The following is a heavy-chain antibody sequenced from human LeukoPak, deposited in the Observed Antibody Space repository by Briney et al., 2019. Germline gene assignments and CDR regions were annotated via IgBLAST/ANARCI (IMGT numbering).Heavy chain of an antibody. CDR3: ARRCSIAVGGRGLWYYGMDV. J-gene: IGHJ6*02. CDR1: GGSITISSYY. CDR2: IYYSGST. D-gene: IGHD6-19*01. Sequence: SETLSLTCTVSGGSITISSYYWGWIRQPPGKGLEWIGRIYYSGSTYYNPSLKSRVTISVDTSKNQFSLKLSSVTAADTAVYYCARRCSIAVGGRGLWYYGMDVWGQGTTVTVSS. V-gene: IGHV4-39*01.